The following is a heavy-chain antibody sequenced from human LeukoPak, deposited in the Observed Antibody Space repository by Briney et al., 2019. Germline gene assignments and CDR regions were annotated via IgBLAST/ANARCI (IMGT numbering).Heavy chain of an antibody. V-gene: IGHV1-69*05. Sequence: SVKVSCKASGGTFSSYAISWVRQAPGQGLEWMGGIIPIFGTANYAQKFQGRVTMTTDTSTSTAYMELRSLRSDDTAVYYCARAHSGYDPPFDYWGQGTLVTVSS. CDR3: ARAHSGYDPPFDY. D-gene: IGHD5-12*01. J-gene: IGHJ4*02. CDR2: IIPIFGTA. CDR1: GGTFSSYA.